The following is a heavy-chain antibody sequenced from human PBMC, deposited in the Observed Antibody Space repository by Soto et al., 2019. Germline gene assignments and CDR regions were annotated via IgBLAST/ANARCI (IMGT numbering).Heavy chain of an antibody. CDR2: MNPNSGNT. J-gene: IGHJ6*02. Sequence: ASVKVSCKASGYTFTSYDINWVRQATGQGLEWMGWMNPNSGNTGYAQKFQGRVTMTRNTSISTAYMELSSLRSEDTAVYYCARGVLLRFLEWSKVGYNYYYYGMDVWGQGTTVTVSS. V-gene: IGHV1-8*01. CDR1: GYTFTSYD. CDR3: ARGVLLRFLEWSKVGYNYYYYGMDV. D-gene: IGHD3-3*01.